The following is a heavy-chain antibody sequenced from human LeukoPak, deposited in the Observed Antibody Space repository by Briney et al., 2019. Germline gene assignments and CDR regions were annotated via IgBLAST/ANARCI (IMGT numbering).Heavy chain of an antibody. V-gene: IGHV3-33*01. CDR2: IWYDGSNK. D-gene: IGHD6-25*01. CDR3: ARESGGEYYFDY. CDR1: GFTFSSYG. Sequence: PGGSLRLSCAASGFTFSSYGMHWVRQAPGKGPEWVAVIWYDGSNKYYADSVKGRFTISRDNSKNTLYLQMNSLRAEDTAVYYCARESGGEYYFDYWGQGTLVTVSS. J-gene: IGHJ4*02.